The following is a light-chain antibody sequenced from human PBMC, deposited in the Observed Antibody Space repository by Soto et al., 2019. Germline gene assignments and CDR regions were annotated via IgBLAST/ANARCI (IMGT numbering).Light chain of an antibody. CDR1: TSDIGAYNY. J-gene: IGLJ2*01. CDR3: SSYTTINTVVV. CDR2: DVT. Sequence: QSALTQPASVSGSPGQSITISCTGTTSDIGAYNYVSWYQHHPGKAPKLLIYDVTDRPSGVSDRFSGSKSGNTASLTISGLLAEDEDDYFCSSYTTINTVVVFGGGTKLTVL. V-gene: IGLV2-14*03.